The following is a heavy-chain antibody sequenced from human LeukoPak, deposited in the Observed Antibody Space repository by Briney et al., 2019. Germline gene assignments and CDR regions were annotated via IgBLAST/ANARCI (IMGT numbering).Heavy chain of an antibody. CDR2: ISAGGATT. CDR1: GFTFSSYS. D-gene: IGHD4-11*01. Sequence: GGSLRLSCAASGFTFSSYSMNWVRQAPGKGLEWVSGISAGGATTYYADSVKGRFTMSRDNSKKTLSLQMNSLRAEDTAVYYCAKGKVNHDGAFDSWDQGTMVTVSS. V-gene: IGHV3-23*01. J-gene: IGHJ3*01. CDR3: AKGKVNHDGAFDS.